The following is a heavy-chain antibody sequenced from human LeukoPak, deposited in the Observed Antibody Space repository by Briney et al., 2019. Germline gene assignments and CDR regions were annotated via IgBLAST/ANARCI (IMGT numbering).Heavy chain of an antibody. V-gene: IGHV4-59*01. Sequence: PSETLSLTCAVYGGSFSGYYWSWIRQPPGKGLEWIGYIYYSGSTNYNPSLKSRVTISVDTSKNQFSLKLSSVTAADTAVYYCARWGPPDAFDIWGQGTMVTVSS. CDR2: IYYSGST. J-gene: IGHJ3*02. CDR3: ARWGPPDAFDI. D-gene: IGHD3-16*01. CDR1: GGSFSGYY.